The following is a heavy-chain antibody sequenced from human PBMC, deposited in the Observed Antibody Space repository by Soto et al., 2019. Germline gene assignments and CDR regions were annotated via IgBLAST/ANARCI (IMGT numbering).Heavy chain of an antibody. D-gene: IGHD2-2*01. CDR1: GFIYGNYA. V-gene: IGHV3-23*01. J-gene: IGHJ4*01. Sequence: EVQLLESGGTLVQPGGSLRLSCAASGFIYGNYAMNWVRQAPGKGLEWVSVISGSGGSTNYAGSVKGRFTISRDNSKNTLYLPMNSLRAEDTAVYYCAKVPASLKTLDYWGQGTLVTVSS. CDR2: ISGSGGST. CDR3: AKVPASLKTLDY.